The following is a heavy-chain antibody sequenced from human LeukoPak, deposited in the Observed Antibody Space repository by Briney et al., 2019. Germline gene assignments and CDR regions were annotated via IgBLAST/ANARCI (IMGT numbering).Heavy chain of an antibody. CDR3: AKDDGVTTGPN. J-gene: IGHJ4*02. Sequence: GGSLRLSCAASGFTFSSYSMNWVRQAPGKGLEWVSYISSSSSTIYYADSVKGRFTISRDNSKNTLYLQMNSLRAEDTAVYYCAKDDGVTTGPNWGQGTLVTVSS. CDR1: GFTFSSYS. V-gene: IGHV3-48*01. CDR2: ISSSSSTI. D-gene: IGHD4-17*01.